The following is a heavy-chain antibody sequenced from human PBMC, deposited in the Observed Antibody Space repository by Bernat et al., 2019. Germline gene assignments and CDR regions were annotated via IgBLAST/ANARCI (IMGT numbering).Heavy chain of an antibody. CDR2: INSDTGVT. J-gene: IGHJ4*02. Sequence: QVQLAQPGAEVKKPGASVKVSCKASGYIFTDYFIQWVRQAPAQGPEWMGRINSDTGVTTYTQKFKGRGTMTRDTSIRTAYMELSSLTSDDTAVYYCARDLASTAFWEFDYWGRGTQVTVSS. CDR1: GYIFTDYF. D-gene: IGHD2-21*02. V-gene: IGHV1-2*06. CDR3: ARDLASTAFWEFDY.